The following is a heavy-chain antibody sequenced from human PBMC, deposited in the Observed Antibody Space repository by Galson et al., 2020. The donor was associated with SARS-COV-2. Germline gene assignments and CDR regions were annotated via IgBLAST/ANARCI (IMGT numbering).Heavy chain of an antibody. CDR1: GFTFYRYG. CDR3: AKDSDFGDYAPSN. CDR2: IWYDGNYK. D-gene: IGHD4-17*01. J-gene: IGHJ4*02. Sequence: QLGESLKISCAASGFTFYRYGMHWVRQAPGKGLEWLAVIWYDGNYKYYGDSERGRFTISRDNSKNTVDLQMSSLRVEDTAVYYCAKDSDFGDYAPSNWGQGTLVTVSS. V-gene: IGHV3-33*06.